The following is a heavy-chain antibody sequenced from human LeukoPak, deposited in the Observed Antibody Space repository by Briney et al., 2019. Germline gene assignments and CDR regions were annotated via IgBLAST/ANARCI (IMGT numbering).Heavy chain of an antibody. D-gene: IGHD3-22*01. CDR1: GGSISSGSYY. CDR2: IYTSGST. J-gene: IGHJ6*03. Sequence: SETLSLTCTVSGGSISSGSYYWSWIRQPAGKGLEWIGRIYTSGSTNYNPSLKSRVTISVDTSKNQFSLKLSSVTAADTAVYYCARDTAYYYDSSGYFPLRDYYYYMDVWGKGTTVTISS. CDR3: ARDTAYYYDSSGYFPLRDYYYYMDV. V-gene: IGHV4-61*02.